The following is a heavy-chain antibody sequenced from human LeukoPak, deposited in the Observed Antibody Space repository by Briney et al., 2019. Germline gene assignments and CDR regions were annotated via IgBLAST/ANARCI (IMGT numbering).Heavy chain of an antibody. Sequence: SDTLSLTCTASGGSITTNNWSWIRQPAGKGLEWIGPIYTGGSTNYNPSLKSRVTMSVDTSKSQFSLKLNSVTAADTAVYYCARDRRDGYNSFYYFDYWGQGTLVTVSS. CDR2: IYTGGST. CDR1: GGSITTNN. V-gene: IGHV4-4*07. D-gene: IGHD5-24*01. J-gene: IGHJ4*02. CDR3: ARDRRDGYNSFYYFDY.